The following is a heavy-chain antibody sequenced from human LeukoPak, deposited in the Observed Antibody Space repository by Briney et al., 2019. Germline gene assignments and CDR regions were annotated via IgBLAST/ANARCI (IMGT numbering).Heavy chain of an antibody. CDR1: GFTFSSYA. CDR3: AKDFSPPYYGSSSVVTAFDY. Sequence: GGSLRLSCAASGFTFSSYAMSWVRQAPGKGLEWVSSISSSSSYIYYADSVKGRFTISRDNAKNSLYLQMNSLRAEDTAVYYRAKDFSPPYYGSSSVVTAFDYWGQGTLVTVSS. CDR2: ISSSSSYI. D-gene: IGHD3-10*01. V-gene: IGHV3-21*01. J-gene: IGHJ4*02.